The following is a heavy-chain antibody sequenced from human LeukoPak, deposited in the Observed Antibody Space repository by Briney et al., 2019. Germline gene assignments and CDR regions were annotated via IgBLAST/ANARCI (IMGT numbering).Heavy chain of an antibody. D-gene: IGHD5-12*01. J-gene: IGHJ6*04. V-gene: IGHV3-66*01. CDR2: FYTGGST. CDR1: GFTVSSNY. CDR3: ARGHIGMDV. Sequence: GGSLRLSCAASGFTVSSNYMNWVRQAPGKGLEWVSIFYTGGSTDYADSVKGRFTISRDNAKNSLGLQMNRLRAEDTAVYYCARGHIGMDVWGKGTTVTVSS.